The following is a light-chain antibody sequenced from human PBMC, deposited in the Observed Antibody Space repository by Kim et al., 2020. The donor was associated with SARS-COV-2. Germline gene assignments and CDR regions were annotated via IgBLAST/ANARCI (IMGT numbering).Light chain of an antibody. CDR3: NSRDSSGNHLV. CDR1: SLRSYY. V-gene: IGLV3-19*01. Sequence: ALGQTVRSTCQGDSLRSYYASWYQQKPGQAPVLVIYGKNNRPSGIPDRFSGSSSGNTASLTITGAQAEDEADYYCNSRDSSGNHLVFGGGTQLIVL. CDR2: GKN. J-gene: IGLJ3*02.